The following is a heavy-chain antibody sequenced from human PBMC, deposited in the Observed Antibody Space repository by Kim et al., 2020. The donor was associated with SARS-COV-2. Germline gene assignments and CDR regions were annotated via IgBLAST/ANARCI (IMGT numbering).Heavy chain of an antibody. CDR2: ISNSGSTT. D-gene: IGHD3-10*01. CDR1: GFTFSSYS. J-gene: IGHJ5*02. Sequence: GGSLRLSCAASGFTFSSYSMNWVRQAPGKGLEWISYISNSGSTTYYADSVKGRFTISRDNAKSLLHLQMNSLRDEDTDVYYCAKSGYGSGSYYPNWFDPWGQGTLVTVSS. V-gene: IGHV3-48*02. CDR3: AKSGYGSGSYYPNWFDP.